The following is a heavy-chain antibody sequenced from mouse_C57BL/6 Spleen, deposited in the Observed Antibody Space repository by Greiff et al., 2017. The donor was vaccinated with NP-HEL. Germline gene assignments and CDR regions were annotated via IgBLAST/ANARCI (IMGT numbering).Heavy chain of an antibody. V-gene: IGHV1-82*01. Sequence: VKLQQSGPELVKPGASVKISCKASGYAFSSSWMNWVKQRPGKGLEWIGRIYPGDGDTNYNGKFKGKATLTADKYSSTAYMQLSSLTSEDSAVYFCARLLVDYWGQGTTLTVSS. CDR3: ARLLVDY. J-gene: IGHJ2*01. CDR1: GYAFSSSW. CDR2: IYPGDGDT.